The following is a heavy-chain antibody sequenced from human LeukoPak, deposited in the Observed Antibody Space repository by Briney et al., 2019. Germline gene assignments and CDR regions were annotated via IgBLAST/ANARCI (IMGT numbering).Heavy chain of an antibody. V-gene: IGHV3-21*01. CDR3: ARVGAVYCPNGVCPPFDY. CDR1: GFTLSSYS. Sequence: GGSLRLSCAASGFTLSSYSMNWVRQAPGKELEWVSSVRSSSSYIYYADSVKGRFTISRDNAKNSLYLQMNSLRAEDTAVYYCARVGAVYCPNGVCPPFDYWGQGTLVTVSS. D-gene: IGHD2-8*01. CDR2: VRSSSSYI. J-gene: IGHJ4*02.